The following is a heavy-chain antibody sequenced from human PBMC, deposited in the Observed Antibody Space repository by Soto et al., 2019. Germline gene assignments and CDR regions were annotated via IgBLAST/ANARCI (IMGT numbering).Heavy chain of an antibody. CDR1: EFKFSSYA. V-gene: IGHV3-30*18. CDR2: IPSDGSQK. CDR3: AKDQTYIGTAVYDV. D-gene: IGHD2-21*02. Sequence: QAQLVESGGGVVQAGRSLRVSCAASEFKFSSYAMHWVRQAPGKGLEWVALIPSDGSQKYYADSVMGRCIVSRDNSLKPVYLRLDNVRDGDTAIYYCAKDQTYIGTAVYDVWGQGTTVTVSS. J-gene: IGHJ6*02.